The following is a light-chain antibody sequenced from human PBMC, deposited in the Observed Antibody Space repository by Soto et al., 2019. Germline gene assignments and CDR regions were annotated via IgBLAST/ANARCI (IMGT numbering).Light chain of an antibody. CDR3: QNYSSVIT. Sequence: DIQMTQSPSSLSASVGDRVTITCLARQGISNFLAWYQQKPGKVPKLLISAASTLQSGFPSRFSGSGSETDFTLTITSLQPEDVATYYCQNYSSVITVGQGTRLEI. CDR1: QGISNF. CDR2: AAS. J-gene: IGKJ5*01. V-gene: IGKV1-27*01.